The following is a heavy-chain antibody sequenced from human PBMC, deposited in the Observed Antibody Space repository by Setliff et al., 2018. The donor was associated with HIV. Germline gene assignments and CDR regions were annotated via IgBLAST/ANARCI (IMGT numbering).Heavy chain of an antibody. CDR3: ARDRESSSWYYYYYYGMDV. J-gene: IGHJ6*02. CDR2: IYTSGST. V-gene: IGHV4-4*02. Sequence: PSETLSLTCAVSGGSISSSNWWSWVRQPPGKGLEWIGRIYTSGSTNYNPSLKSRVTISVDTSKNQFSLKLSSVTAADTAVYYCARDRESSSWYYYYYYGMDVWGQGTTVTVSS. D-gene: IGHD6-13*01. CDR1: GGSISSSNW.